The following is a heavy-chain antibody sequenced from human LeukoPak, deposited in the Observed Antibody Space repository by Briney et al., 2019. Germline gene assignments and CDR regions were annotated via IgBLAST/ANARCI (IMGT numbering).Heavy chain of an antibody. Sequence: SETLSLTCTVSGGSISSSSYYWGWIRQPPGKGLEWIGSIYYSGSTYYNPSLKSRVTISVDTSKNQFSLKLSSVTAADTAVYYCARDVQWLAKFDYWGQGTLVTVSS. V-gene: IGHV4-39*07. J-gene: IGHJ4*02. CDR1: GGSISSSSYY. D-gene: IGHD6-19*01. CDR3: ARDVQWLAKFDY. CDR2: IYYSGST.